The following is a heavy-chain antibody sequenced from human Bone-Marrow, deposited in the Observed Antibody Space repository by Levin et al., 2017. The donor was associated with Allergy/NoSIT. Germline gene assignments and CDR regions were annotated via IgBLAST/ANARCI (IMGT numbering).Heavy chain of an antibody. CDR1: GASVSSGSFY. Sequence: SETLSLTCSVSGASVSSGSFYWSWIRQPPGKGLEWIGYIYYSGSTNYNPSLKSRVTISVDTSKNQFSLKLRSVTAADTAVYFCARDLSMGYDILTGYSSRYLDYWGQGTLVTVSS. J-gene: IGHJ4*02. D-gene: IGHD3-9*01. V-gene: IGHV4-61*01. CDR3: ARDLSMGYDILTGYSSRYLDY. CDR2: IYYSGST.